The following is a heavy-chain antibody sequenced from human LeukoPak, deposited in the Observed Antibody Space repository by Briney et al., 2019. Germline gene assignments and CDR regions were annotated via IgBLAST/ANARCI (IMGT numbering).Heavy chain of an antibody. CDR3: ARDLTNTAMVKALDC. J-gene: IGHJ4*02. Sequence: GGSLRLSCAASGFTFSSYWMHWVRQAPGKGLVWVSRINSDGSSTSYADSVKGRFTISRDNAKNTLYLQMNSLRAEDTAVYYCARDLTNTAMVKALDCWGQGTLVTVSS. D-gene: IGHD5-18*01. CDR1: GFTFSSYW. CDR2: INSDGSST. V-gene: IGHV3-74*01.